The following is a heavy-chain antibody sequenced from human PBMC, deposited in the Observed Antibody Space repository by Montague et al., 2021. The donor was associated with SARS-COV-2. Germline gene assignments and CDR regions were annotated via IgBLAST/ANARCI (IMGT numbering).Heavy chain of an antibody. D-gene: IGHD5-12*01. CDR3: ARGAGRGSGYGKYYHYYYGMDV. V-gene: IGHV4-61*01. Sequence: SETLSLTCTVSGGSISSSSYYWSWIRQPPGRGLEWIGYIYYSGSTNYNPSLKSRVTISVDTSKNQFSLKLSSVTAADTAVYYCARGAGRGSGYGKYYHYYYGMDVWGQGTTVTVSS. CDR2: IYYSGST. CDR1: GGSISSSSYY. J-gene: IGHJ6*02.